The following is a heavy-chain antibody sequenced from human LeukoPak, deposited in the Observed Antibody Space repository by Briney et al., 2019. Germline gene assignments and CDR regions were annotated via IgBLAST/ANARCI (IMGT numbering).Heavy chain of an antibody. D-gene: IGHD3-22*01. CDR3: ARGRGVGSYDSSGYKPEFDY. CDR2: INHSGST. J-gene: IGHJ4*02. Sequence: SGTLSLTCAVYGGSFSGYYWSWIRQPPGKGLEWIGEINHSGSTNYNPSLKSRVTISVDTSKNQFSLKLSSVTAADTAVYYCARGRGVGSYDSSGYKPEFDYWGQGTLVTVSS. V-gene: IGHV4-34*01. CDR1: GGSFSGYY.